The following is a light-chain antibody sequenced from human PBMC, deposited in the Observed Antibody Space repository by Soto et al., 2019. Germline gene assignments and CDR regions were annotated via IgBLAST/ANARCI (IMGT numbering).Light chain of an antibody. CDR2: GAS. J-gene: IGKJ1*01. CDR1: QSVTSSY. V-gene: IGKV3-20*01. CDR3: QQYGSSWT. Sequence: EIVLTQSPGTLSLSPGERATLSCRASQSVTSSYLAWYQKRPGQAPRLLIYGASSRATDVPDRFSGSGSGTDFALTISRREPEDFGMYYCQQYGSSWTFGQGTKVEFK.